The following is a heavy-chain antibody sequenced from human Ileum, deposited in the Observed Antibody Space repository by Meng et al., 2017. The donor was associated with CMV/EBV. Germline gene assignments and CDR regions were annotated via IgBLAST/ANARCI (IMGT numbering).Heavy chain of an antibody. CDR1: GFNFRDYE. CDR3: AREIPHCGGDCNDY. CDR2: ITHSGGGSI. V-gene: IGHV3-48*03. J-gene: IGHJ4*02. D-gene: IGHD2-21*01. Sequence: GGSLRLSCAASGFNFRDYEMNWVRQAPGKGLEWVSYITHSGGGSIFYADSVKGRFTTSRDNAKNSLYLQMTGLRADDTAIYYCAREIPHCGGDCNDYWGQGTLVTVSS.